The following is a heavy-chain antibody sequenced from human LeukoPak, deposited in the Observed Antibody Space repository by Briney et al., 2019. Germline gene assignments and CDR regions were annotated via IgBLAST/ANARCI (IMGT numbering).Heavy chain of an antibody. CDR3: ARLMYYDFWSGHYKGYYYYMDV. V-gene: IGHV3-7*01. CDR2: IKQDGSEK. D-gene: IGHD3-3*01. Sequence: GGSLRLSCAASGFTFSSYWMSWVRQAPGKGLEWVANIKQDGSEKYYVDSVKGRFTISGDNAKNSLYLQMNSLRAEDTAVYYCARLMYYDFWSGHYKGYYYYMDVWGIGTTVTVSS. CDR1: GFTFSSYW. J-gene: IGHJ6*03.